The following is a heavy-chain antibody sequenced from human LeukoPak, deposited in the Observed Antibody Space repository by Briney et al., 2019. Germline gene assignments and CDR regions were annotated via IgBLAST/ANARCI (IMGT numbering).Heavy chain of an antibody. Sequence: SETLSLTCAVYGGSFSGYYWSWIRQPPGKGLEWIGEINHSGSTNYNPSLKSRVTISVDTSKNQFSLKLSSVTAADTAMYYCASRSALTGYLYYYYGMDVWGKGTTVTVSS. CDR2: INHSGST. CDR3: ASRSALTGYLYYYYGMDV. V-gene: IGHV4-34*01. D-gene: IGHD3-9*01. CDR1: GGSFSGYY. J-gene: IGHJ6*04.